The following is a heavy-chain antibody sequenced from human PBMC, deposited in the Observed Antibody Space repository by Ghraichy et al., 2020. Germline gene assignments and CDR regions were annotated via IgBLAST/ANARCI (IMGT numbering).Heavy chain of an antibody. J-gene: IGHJ4*02. Sequence: LSLTCAASGFTFSSYSMNWVRQAPGKGLEWVSSISSSSSYIYYADSVKGRFTISRDNAKNSLYLQMNSLRAEDTAVYYCARGVDYGHYRVDYWGQGTLVTVSS. CDR2: ISSSSSYI. CDR3: ARGVDYGHYRVDY. CDR1: GFTFSSYS. D-gene: IGHD4-17*01. V-gene: IGHV3-21*01.